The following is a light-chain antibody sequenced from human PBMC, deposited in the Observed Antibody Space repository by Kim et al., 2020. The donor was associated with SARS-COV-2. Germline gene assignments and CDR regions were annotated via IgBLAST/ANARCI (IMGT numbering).Light chain of an antibody. CDR2: GAS. V-gene: IGKV3-15*01. CDR1: QSVSSK. J-gene: IGKJ2*01. Sequence: EIVMTQSPASLSVSPGERVTLSCRASQSVSSKLAWYQQKPGQAPRLLIHGASTRATGIPARFGGSGSGTDFTLTITSLQSEDFAVYYCQQYAKWPRTFGQGTKLEI. CDR3: QQYAKWPRT.